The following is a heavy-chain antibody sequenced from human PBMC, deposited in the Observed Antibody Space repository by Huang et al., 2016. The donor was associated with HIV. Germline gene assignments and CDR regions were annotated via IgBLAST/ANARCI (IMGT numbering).Heavy chain of an antibody. V-gene: IGHV3-74*01. Sequence: EEHLVESGGGLVQPGGSLRLSCEASGFKFSNYWMQWVRQAPGKGLMWVSRIKIDGRTTDYADSVKGRFTISRDNAKNTLYLQMSSLTAEDTAIYYCARAGGFEIWGQGTVVTVPS. D-gene: IGHD2-15*01. CDR1: GFKFSNYW. CDR3: ARAGGFEI. J-gene: IGHJ3*02. CDR2: IKIDGRTT.